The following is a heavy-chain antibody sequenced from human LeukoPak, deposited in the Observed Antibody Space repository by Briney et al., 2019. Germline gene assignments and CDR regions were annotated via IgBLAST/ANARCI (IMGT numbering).Heavy chain of an antibody. V-gene: IGHV1-2*02. D-gene: IGHD5-18*01. CDR3: ARVSSWIQIWLRY. J-gene: IGHJ4*02. Sequence: ASVKVSCKASGYTFTGYYMHWVRQAPGQGLEWMGWINPNSGGTNYAQKFQGRVTMTRDTSISTAYMELSRLRSDDTAVYYCARVSSWIQIWLRYWGQGTLVTVSS. CDR1: GYTFTGYY. CDR2: INPNSGGT.